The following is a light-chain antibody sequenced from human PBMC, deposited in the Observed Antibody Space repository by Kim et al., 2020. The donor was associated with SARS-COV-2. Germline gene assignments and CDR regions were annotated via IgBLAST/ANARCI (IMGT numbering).Light chain of an antibody. CDR2: EDD. V-gene: IGLV6-57*04. CDR1: SGNIGDNY. J-gene: IGLJ2*01. CDR3: QSYNRSTVV. Sequence: NFMLTQPHSVSESPGKTVTISCTRSSGNIGDNYVQWYQQRPGGVPTTVIYEDDRRPSGVPDRFSGSIDSSSNSASLTISGLKTEDEADYYCQSYNRSTVVFGGGTQLTVL.